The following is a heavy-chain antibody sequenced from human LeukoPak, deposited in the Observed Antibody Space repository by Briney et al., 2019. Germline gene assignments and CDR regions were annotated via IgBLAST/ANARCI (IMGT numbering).Heavy chain of an antibody. J-gene: IGHJ4*02. D-gene: IGHD2-15*01. CDR1: GYTFTSYY. V-gene: IGHV1-46*01. Sequence: ASVKVSCKASGYTFTSYYMHWVRQAPGQGLEWMGIINPSGGSTSYAQKFQGRVTMTRDTSTSTVYMELSSLRSEDTAVYYCATTLGYCSGGSCYSGFSKGYFDHWGQGTLVTVSS. CDR2: INPSGGST. CDR3: ATTLGYCSGGSCYSGFSKGYFDH.